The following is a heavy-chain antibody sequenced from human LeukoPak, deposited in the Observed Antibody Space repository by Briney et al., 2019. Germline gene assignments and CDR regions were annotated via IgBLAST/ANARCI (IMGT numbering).Heavy chain of an antibody. V-gene: IGHV3-23*01. J-gene: IGHJ4*02. CDR1: GFTFSNNA. CDR3: AKGPQLYSGYHPDY. Sequence: QPGGSLRLSCAASGFTFSNNAMTWARQAPGEGLEWVSTITGSDDSTYYADSVKGRFTISRDYSKNTVFLQLNNLRAEDTAMYYCAKGPQLYSGYHPDYWGQGTLVTVSS. CDR2: ITGSDDST. D-gene: IGHD3-22*01.